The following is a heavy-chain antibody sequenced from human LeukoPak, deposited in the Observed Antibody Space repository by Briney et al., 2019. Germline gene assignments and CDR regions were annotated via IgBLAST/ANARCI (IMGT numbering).Heavy chain of an antibody. D-gene: IGHD6-19*01. J-gene: IGHJ4*02. CDR1: GFTFSSYS. CDR3: ARQLNSLAVGDY. CDR2: ISSSSSYI. Sequence: GGSLTLSCAASGFTFSSYSMNWVRQAPGKGLEWVSSISSSSSYIYYADSVKGRFTISRDNAKNSLYLQMNSLRAEDTAVYYCARQLNSLAVGDYWGQGSLVTVHS. V-gene: IGHV3-21*01.